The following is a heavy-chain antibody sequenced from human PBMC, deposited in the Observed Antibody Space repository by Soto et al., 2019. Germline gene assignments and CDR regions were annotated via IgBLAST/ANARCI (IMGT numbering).Heavy chain of an antibody. CDR2: IYATGTT. CDR3: VRDGTKTLRDWFDP. D-gene: IGHD1-1*01. J-gene: IGHJ5*02. V-gene: IGHV4-4*07. CDR1: GVSISGFY. Sequence: SETLSLTCTASGVSISGFYWSWIRKSPGKGLEWIGRIYATGTTDYNPSLKSRIMMSEDTSKKQFSLKLRSVTAADTAVYYCVRDGTKTLRDWFDPWGQGISVTVSS.